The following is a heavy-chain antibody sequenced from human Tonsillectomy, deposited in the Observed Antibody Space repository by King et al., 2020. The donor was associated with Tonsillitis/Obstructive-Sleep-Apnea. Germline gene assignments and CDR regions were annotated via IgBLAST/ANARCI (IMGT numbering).Heavy chain of an antibody. D-gene: IGHD3-22*01. CDR3: ATGRGDSSGYYSYTEFDY. V-gene: IGHV4-59*01. J-gene: IGHJ4*02. Sequence: LQLQESGPGLVKPSETLSLTCTVSGGSISSYYWSWIRQPPGKGLEWIGYIYYSGSTNYNPSLKSRVTISVDTSKNQFSLKLSSVTAADTAVYYCATGRGDSSGYYSYTEFDYWGQGTLVTVSS. CDR2: IYYSGST. CDR1: GGSISSYY.